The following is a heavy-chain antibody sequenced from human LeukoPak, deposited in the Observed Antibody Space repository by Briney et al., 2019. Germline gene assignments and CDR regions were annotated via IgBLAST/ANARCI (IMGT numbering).Heavy chain of an antibody. D-gene: IGHD3-10*01. V-gene: IGHV1-46*01. J-gene: IGHJ4*02. CDR2: INPSGGST. CDR1: GYTFTSYY. Sequence: ASVKVSCKASGYTFTSYYMHWVRQAPGQGLEWMGIINPSGGSTSYAQKFQGRVTMTRVTSTSTVYMELSSLRSEDTAVYYCARDQKGAVVDDGSGLDYWGQGTLVTVSS. CDR3: ARDQKGAVVDDGSGLDY.